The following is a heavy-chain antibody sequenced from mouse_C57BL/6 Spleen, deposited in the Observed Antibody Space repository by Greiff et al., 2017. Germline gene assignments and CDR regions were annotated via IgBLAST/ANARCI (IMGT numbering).Heavy chain of an antibody. CDR1: GYTFTDYY. V-gene: IGHV1-19*01. Sequence: VQLQQSGPVLVKPGASVKMSCKASGYTFTDYYMNWVKQSHGKSLEWIGVINPYNGGTSYNQKFKGKATLTVDKSSSTAYMELNSLTSEDSAVYYCERDGGNYVLDYWGQGTTLTVSS. CDR2: INPYNGGT. CDR3: ERDGGNYVLDY. D-gene: IGHD2-1*01. J-gene: IGHJ2*01.